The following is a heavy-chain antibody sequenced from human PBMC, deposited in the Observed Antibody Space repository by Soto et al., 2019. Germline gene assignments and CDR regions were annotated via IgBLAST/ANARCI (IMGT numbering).Heavy chain of an antibody. CDR3: ATSRYCSSTSCYDAFDI. V-gene: IGHV5-10-1*01. CDR2: IDPSDSYT. CDR1: GYSFTSYW. Sequence: PGQSLKISRKGSGYSFTSYWISWVRQMPGKGLEWMGRIDPSDSYTNYSPSFQGHVTISADKSISTAYLQWSSLKASDTAMYYCATSRYCSSTSCYDAFDIWGQGTMVTVSS. D-gene: IGHD2-2*01. J-gene: IGHJ3*02.